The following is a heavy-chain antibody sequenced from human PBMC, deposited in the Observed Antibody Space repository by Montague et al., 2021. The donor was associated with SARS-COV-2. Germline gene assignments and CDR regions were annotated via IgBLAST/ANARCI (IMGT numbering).Heavy chain of an antibody. Sequence: SETLSLTCTVSGGSISSSSYYWGWIRQPPGKGLEWIGSIYYSGSTYYNPSLKSRVTISVDTSKNQFPLKLSSVTTADTAVYYCARHVYDILTGYYTYWYFDLWGRGTLVTVSS. D-gene: IGHD3-9*01. CDR2: IYYSGST. CDR3: ARHVYDILTGYYTYWYFDL. V-gene: IGHV4-39*01. CDR1: GGSISSSSYY. J-gene: IGHJ2*01.